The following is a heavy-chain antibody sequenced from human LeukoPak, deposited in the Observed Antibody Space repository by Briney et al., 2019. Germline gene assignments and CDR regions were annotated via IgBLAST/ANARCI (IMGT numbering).Heavy chain of an antibody. V-gene: IGHV1-46*01. Sequence: ASVKVSCKASGYTFTSYYMHWVRQAPGQGLEWMGIINPSGGSTSYAQKFQGRVTMTRDTSTSTVYMELSSLRSEDTAVYYCAREIGTSGSYYSFDYWGQGTLVTISS. CDR3: AREIGTSGSYYSFDY. D-gene: IGHD1-26*01. CDR2: INPSGGST. CDR1: GYTFTSYY. J-gene: IGHJ4*02.